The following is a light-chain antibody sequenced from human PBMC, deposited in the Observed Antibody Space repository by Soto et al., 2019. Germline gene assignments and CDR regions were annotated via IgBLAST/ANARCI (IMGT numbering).Light chain of an antibody. CDR3: GTWDSSLSDVV. CDR1: SSNIGNNY. J-gene: IGLJ2*01. V-gene: IGLV1-51*01. CDR2: DNN. Sequence: QSVLTQPPSVSAAPGQKVTISCSGSSSNIGNNYVSWYQQLPGTAPKLLIYDNNKRPSGIPDRFACSKSGTSATLGITGLQTGDEADYYCGTWDSSLSDVVFGGGTKVTVL.